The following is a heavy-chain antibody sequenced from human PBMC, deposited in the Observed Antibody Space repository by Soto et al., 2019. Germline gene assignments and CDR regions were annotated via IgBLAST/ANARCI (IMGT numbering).Heavy chain of an antibody. CDR3: AGLYDSSGYYYFDY. CDR2: ITSSSTTI. D-gene: IGHD3-22*01. Sequence: GGSLRLSCAASGFTFSRYTMNWVRQAPGKGLEWVSYITSSSTTIYYADSVKGRFTTSRDNAKNSLSLQMISLRDEDTAVYYCAGLYDSSGYYYFDYWGQGTLVTVSS. J-gene: IGHJ4*02. V-gene: IGHV3-48*02. CDR1: GFTFSRYT.